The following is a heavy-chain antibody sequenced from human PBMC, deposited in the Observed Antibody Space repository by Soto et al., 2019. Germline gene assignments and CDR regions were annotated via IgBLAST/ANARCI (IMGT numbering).Heavy chain of an antibody. CDR2: ISYDGSNK. J-gene: IGHJ4*02. V-gene: IGHV3-30*03. CDR1: GFTFSTYG. CDR3: TRGRENYSYFDY. Sequence: GGSLRLSCAASGFTFSTYGIHWVRQAPGKGLEWVAVISYDGSNKYYADSVKGRFTLSRDNAKNTVFLQMSSLRAEDTAVYYCTRGRENYSYFDYWGQGIVVTV. D-gene: IGHD1-26*01.